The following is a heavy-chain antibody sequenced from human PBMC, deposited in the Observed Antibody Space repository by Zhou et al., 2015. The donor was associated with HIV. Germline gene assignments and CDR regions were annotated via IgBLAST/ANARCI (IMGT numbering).Heavy chain of an antibody. J-gene: IGHJ6*02. CDR2: ITPMFQTH. CDR1: GGTFSGSD. CDR3: ARDRMETAVGYYNHYYGMDV. Sequence: LLQSGPEVRKPGSSVKVSCKASGGTFSGSDLSWVRQAPGQGLEWMGRITPMFQTHNYAEKFRARLNITVDRHTSAAYMELSSLTSEDAAVYYCARDRMETAVGYYNHYYGMDVWGQGTTVTVSS. D-gene: IGHD2-21*02. V-gene: IGHV1-69*06.